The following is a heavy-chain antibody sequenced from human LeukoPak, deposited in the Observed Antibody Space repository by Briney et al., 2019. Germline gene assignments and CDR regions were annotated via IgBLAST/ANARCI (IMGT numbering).Heavy chain of an antibody. Sequence: GGSLRLSCAASGFTFSSYAMHWVRQAPGKGLEWVAVISYDGSNKYYADSVKGRFTISRDNSKNTLYLQMNSLRAEDTAVYYRARGDGYNPEFDYWGQGTLVTVSS. J-gene: IGHJ4*02. V-gene: IGHV3-30*04. D-gene: IGHD5-24*01. CDR1: GFTFSSYA. CDR2: ISYDGSNK. CDR3: ARGDGYNPEFDY.